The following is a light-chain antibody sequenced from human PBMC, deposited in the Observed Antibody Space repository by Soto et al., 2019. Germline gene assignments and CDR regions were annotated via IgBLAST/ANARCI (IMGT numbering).Light chain of an antibody. V-gene: IGKV1-39*01. CDR1: QSISTY. J-gene: IGKJ2*01. CDR3: QQSYSTPYT. CDR2: IAS. Sequence: DIQMIQSPSSLSASVGDRVTITCRARQSISTYLNWYQQRPGKAPKLLISIASRLQSGVPSRFSGSGSGTDFTLTISSLQPEDFASYFCQQSYSTPYTFGQGTKLEI.